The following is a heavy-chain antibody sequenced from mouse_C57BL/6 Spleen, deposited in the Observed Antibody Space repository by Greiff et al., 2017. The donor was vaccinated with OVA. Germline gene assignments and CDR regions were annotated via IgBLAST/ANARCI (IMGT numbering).Heavy chain of an antibody. CDR2: IYPGDGDT. V-gene: IGHV1-82*01. CDR3: ARWGGITTVVASMDY. D-gene: IGHD1-1*01. CDR1: GYAFSSSW. J-gene: IGHJ4*01. Sequence: QVQLQQSGPELVKPGASVKISCKASGYAFSSSWMNWVKQRPGKGLEWIGRIYPGDGDTNYNGKFKGKATLTADKSSSTAYMQLSSLTSEDSAVYFCARWGGITTVVASMDYWGQGTSVTVSS.